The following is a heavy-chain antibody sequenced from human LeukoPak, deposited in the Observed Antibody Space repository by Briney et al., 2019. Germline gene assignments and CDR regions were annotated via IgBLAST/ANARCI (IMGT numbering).Heavy chain of an antibody. D-gene: IGHD2-2*01. J-gene: IGHJ4*02. V-gene: IGHV4-59*12. Sequence: SETLSLTCTVSGGSISSYYWSWIRQPPGKGLEWIGYSGSTNYNPSLKSRVTMSVDTSKNQFSLKLSSVTAADTAVYYCAREPYCSSTSCRSTDYWGQGTLVTVSS. CDR3: AREPYCSSTSCRSTDY. CDR2: SGST. CDR1: GGSISSYY.